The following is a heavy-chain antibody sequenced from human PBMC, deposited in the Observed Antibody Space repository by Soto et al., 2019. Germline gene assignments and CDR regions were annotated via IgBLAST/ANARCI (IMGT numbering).Heavy chain of an antibody. Sequence: GGSLRLSCAASGFTFSPYTMHWVGQTPGKGLEWVAVISYDGSDKYYADSVRGRFTISRDNSKNTLFLQMNSLRAEDTALYYCARGGGFCGADCYKGGIDYWGQGALVTVSS. CDR2: ISYDGSDK. V-gene: IGHV3-30-3*01. CDR1: GFTFSPYT. CDR3: ARGGGFCGADCYKGGIDY. J-gene: IGHJ4*02. D-gene: IGHD2-21*02.